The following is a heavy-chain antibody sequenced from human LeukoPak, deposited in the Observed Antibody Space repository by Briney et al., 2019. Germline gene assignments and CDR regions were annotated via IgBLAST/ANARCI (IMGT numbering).Heavy chain of an antibody. V-gene: IGHV4-34*01. CDR2: INHSGST. J-gene: IGHJ4*02. Sequence: PSETLSLTCAVYGGSFSGYYWSWIRQPPGKGLEWIGEINHSGSTNHNPSLKSRVTISVDTSKNQFSLKLSSVTAADTAVYYCARAARYYYGSGKTGVDYWGQGTLVTVSS. D-gene: IGHD3-10*01. CDR3: ARAARYYYGSGKTGVDY. CDR1: GGSFSGYY.